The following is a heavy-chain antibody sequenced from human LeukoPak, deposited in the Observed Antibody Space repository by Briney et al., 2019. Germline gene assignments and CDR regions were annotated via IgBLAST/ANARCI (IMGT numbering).Heavy chain of an antibody. CDR3: ARSLGGYYDLRDDAFDI. D-gene: IGHD3-3*01. V-gene: IGHV1-2*06. CDR1: GYTFTGYY. J-gene: IGHJ3*02. Sequence: GESLKISCKGSGYTFTGYYMHWVRQAPGQGLEWMGRINPNSGGTNYAQKFQGRVTMTRDTSISTAYMELSRLRSDDTAVYYCARSLGGYYDLRDDAFDIWGQGTMVTVSS. CDR2: INPNSGGT.